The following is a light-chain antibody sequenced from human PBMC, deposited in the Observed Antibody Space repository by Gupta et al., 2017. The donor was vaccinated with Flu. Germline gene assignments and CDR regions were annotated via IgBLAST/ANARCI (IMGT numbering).Light chain of an antibody. Sequence: GSITNYYVHWYQQRPGHFPARLIYDNSKRPSGVPDRFSGSIARSSNSATLTVAGLKAEDEAHCNCQSYASNDHAVFGEGTKLTVL. CDR1: GSITNYY. CDR2: DNS. J-gene: IGLJ2*01. CDR3: QSYASNDHAV. V-gene: IGLV6-57*01.